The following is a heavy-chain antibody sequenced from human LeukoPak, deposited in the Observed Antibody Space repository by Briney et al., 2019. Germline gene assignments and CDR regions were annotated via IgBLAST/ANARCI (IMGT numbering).Heavy chain of an antibody. J-gene: IGHJ6*02. V-gene: IGHV3-74*01. CDR1: GFTFSSFW. CDR2: INSVGSST. D-gene: IGHD1-14*01. CDR3: ARSDRDIGILYGMDV. Sequence: GGSLRLSCAASGFTFSSFWMHWVRQAPGKGLVWVSRINSVGSSTSYADSVKGRFTISRDNAKNTLYLQMNSLRAEDTAVYYCARSDRDIGILYGMDVWGQGATVTVSS.